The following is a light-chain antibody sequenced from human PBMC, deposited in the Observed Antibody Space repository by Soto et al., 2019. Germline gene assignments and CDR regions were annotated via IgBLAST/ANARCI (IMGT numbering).Light chain of an antibody. CDR3: QQYGSSPRT. V-gene: IGKV4-1*01. CDR1: QSLLYSSNNKNF. Sequence: DIVMTQSPDSLAVSLGERATINCKSSQSLLYSSNNKNFLAWYQQKPGQPPKLLFYWASTRQSGVPDRFSGSGSGTDFTLTISRLEPEDFAVYYCQQYGSSPRTFGQGTKVEIK. CDR2: WAS. J-gene: IGKJ1*01.